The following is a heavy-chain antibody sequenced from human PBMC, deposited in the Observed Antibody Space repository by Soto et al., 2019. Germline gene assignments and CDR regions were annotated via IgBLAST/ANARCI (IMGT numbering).Heavy chain of an antibody. D-gene: IGHD2-21*02. CDR3: ARDRDSRYYYYMDV. CDR2: IKQDGSEK. V-gene: IGHV3-7*01. CDR1: GFTFSSYW. J-gene: IGHJ6*03. Sequence: GGSLRLSCAASGFTFSSYWMSWVRQAPGKGLEWVANIKQDGSEKYYVDSVKGRFTISRDNAKNSLYLQMNSLRAEDTAVYYCARDRDSRYYYYMDVWGKGTTVTAP.